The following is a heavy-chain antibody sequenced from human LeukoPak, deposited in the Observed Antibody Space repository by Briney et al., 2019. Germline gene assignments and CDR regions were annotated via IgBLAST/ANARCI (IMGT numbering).Heavy chain of an antibody. Sequence: GGSLRLSCAASGINFHEYGMSWVRQVAGKGLEWVSGINWNGGSTGYADSVKGRFTISRDNAKNSLYLQMNSLRADDTALYHCARGEGSGSYYNWFEPWGQGTLVIVSS. CDR1: GINFHEYG. CDR3: ARGEGSGSYYNWFEP. J-gene: IGHJ5*02. V-gene: IGHV3-20*01. CDR2: INWNGGST. D-gene: IGHD3-10*01.